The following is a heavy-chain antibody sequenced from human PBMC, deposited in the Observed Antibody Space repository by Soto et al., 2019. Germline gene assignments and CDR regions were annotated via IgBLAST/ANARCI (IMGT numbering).Heavy chain of an antibody. CDR1: GYTFTNYA. D-gene: IGHD2-8*01. CDR3: ARDWVYGDSGTYNLCDY. V-gene: IGHV1-18*01. CDR2: ISAYNGNT. Sequence: QVQLVQSGAEVKKPGASVKVSCKASGYTFTNYAISWVRQAPGQGLEWMGWISAYNGNTNYAQKLQGRVTMTTGTSTSTAYMELRSLRSDDTAVYYCARDWVYGDSGTYNLCDYWGQGTLVTVSS. J-gene: IGHJ4*02.